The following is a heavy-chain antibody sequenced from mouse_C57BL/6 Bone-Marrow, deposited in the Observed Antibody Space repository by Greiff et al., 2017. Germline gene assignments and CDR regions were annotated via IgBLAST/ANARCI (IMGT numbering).Heavy chain of an antibody. CDR1: GYTFTSYW. Sequence: VQLQQSGAELAKPGASVKLSCKASGYTFTSYWMHWVKQRPGQGLEWIGYINPSSGYTKYNQKFKDKATLTADQSSSTAYMQLSSLTYEDSAVYYCARSYYYGSSHDYYAMDYWGQGTSVTVSS. D-gene: IGHD1-1*01. V-gene: IGHV1-7*01. J-gene: IGHJ4*01. CDR3: ARSYYYGSSHDYYAMDY. CDR2: INPSSGYT.